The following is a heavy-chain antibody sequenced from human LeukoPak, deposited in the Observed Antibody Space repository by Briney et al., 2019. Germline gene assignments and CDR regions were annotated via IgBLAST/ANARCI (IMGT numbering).Heavy chain of an antibody. V-gene: IGHV3-30*18. J-gene: IGHJ4*02. CDR3: AKGEQWLWAG. CDR2: ISYDGSNK. CDR1: GFTFSSYG. D-gene: IGHD6-19*01. Sequence: GGSLRLSCAASGFTFSSYGMHWVRQAPGKGLEWVAVISYDGSNKYYADSVKGRFTISRDNSKNTLYLQMNSLRAEDTAVYYCAKGEQWLWAGWGQGTLVTVSS.